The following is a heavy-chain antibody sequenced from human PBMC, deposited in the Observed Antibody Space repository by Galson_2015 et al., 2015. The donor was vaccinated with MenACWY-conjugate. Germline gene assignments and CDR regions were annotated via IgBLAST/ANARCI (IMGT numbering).Heavy chain of an antibody. J-gene: IGHJ4*02. CDR1: GFTLSHYW. V-gene: IGHV3-7*03. CDR2: IKDDGSDK. D-gene: IGHD2-21*01. CDR3: ARAVRVRLTVPIPYYFDP. Sequence: SLRLSCAASGFTLSHYWMSWVRQAPGKGLEWVANIKDDGSDKYAVDSLKGRFTISRDNAKNSLYLEMNGLRAEDTAVYYCARAVRVRLTVPIPYYFDPWGQGALVTASS.